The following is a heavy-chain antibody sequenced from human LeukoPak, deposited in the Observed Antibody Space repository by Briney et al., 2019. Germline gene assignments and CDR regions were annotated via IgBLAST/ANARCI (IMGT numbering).Heavy chain of an antibody. CDR3: ARVAGSIDY. J-gene: IGHJ4*02. D-gene: IGHD6-19*01. CDR1: GYTFTTYD. Sequence: EASVKVSCKASGYTFTTYDINWVRQATGQGPEWMGWMNPNSGYTGYAQKFQGRVTITRDTSISTAYMELSSLRSEDTAVYYCARVAGSIDYWGQGTLVTVSS. CDR2: MNPNSGYT. V-gene: IGHV1-8*03.